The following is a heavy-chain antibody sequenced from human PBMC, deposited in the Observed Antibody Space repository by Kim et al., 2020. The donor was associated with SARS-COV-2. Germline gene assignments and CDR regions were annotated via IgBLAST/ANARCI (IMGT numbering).Heavy chain of an antibody. CDR2: ISWNSGSI. J-gene: IGHJ6*02. CDR3: AKDKGRGGYSYGYSYYYYGMDV. V-gene: IGHV3-9*01. D-gene: IGHD5-18*01. CDR1: GFTFGDYA. Sequence: GGSLRLSCAASGFTFGDYAMHWVRQAPGKGLEWVSGISWNSGSIGYADSVKGRFTISRDNAKNSLYLQMNSLRAEDTALYYCAKDKGRGGYSYGYSYYYYGMDVWGQGTTVTVSS.